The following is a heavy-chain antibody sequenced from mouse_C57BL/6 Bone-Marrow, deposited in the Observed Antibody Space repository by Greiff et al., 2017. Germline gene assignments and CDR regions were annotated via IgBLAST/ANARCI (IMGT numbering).Heavy chain of an antibody. CDR3: ARPYSSNDWDFEV. V-gene: IGHV1-55*01. J-gene: IGHJ1*03. CDR2: IYPGSGST. Sequence: QVQLQQPGAELVKPGASVKMSCKASGYTFTSYWITWVKQRPGQGLEWIGDIYPGSGSTNYNEKFKSKATLAVDTASSTAYMQLSSLTSEDSAVYYCARPYSSNDWDFEVGGTGTTVTVSS. CDR1: GYTFTSYW. D-gene: IGHD2-5*01.